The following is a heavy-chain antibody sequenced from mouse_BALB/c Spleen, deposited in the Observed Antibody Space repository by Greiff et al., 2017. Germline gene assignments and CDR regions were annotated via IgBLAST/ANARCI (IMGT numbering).Heavy chain of an antibody. CDR2: INPSNGRT. D-gene: IGHD1-2*01. V-gene: IGHV1S81*02. Sequence: QVQLQQPGAELVKPGASVKLSCKASGYTFTSYWMHWVKQRPGQGLEWIGEINPSNGRTNYNEKFKSKATLTVDKSSSTAYMQLSSLTSEDSAVYYCAPKFITTGFADWGQGTLGTVSA. J-gene: IGHJ3*01. CDR3: APKFITTGFAD. CDR1: GYTFTSYW.